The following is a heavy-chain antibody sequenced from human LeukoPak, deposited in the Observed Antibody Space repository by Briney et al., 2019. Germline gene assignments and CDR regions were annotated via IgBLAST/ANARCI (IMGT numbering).Heavy chain of an antibody. J-gene: IGHJ4*02. CDR1: GFTFSTYG. Sequence: PGRSLRLSCAASGFTFSTYGTHWVRQAPGKGLEWVAVIRSDGSSEYYADSVKGRFIISRDNSKNTLYLQMNSLGAEDTAVYYCARYCSGGTCYVGLIWGQGTLVTVSS. CDR2: IRSDGSSE. CDR3: ARYCSGGTCYVGLI. V-gene: IGHV3-33*01. D-gene: IGHD2-15*01.